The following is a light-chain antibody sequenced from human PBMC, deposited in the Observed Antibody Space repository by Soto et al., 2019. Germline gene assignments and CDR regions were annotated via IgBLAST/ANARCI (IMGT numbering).Light chain of an antibody. J-gene: IGLJ2*01. Sequence: QSALTQPPSASGSPGQSVAISCTGSSSDVGGYDYVSWYQQHPGKAPKLIIYEVNKRPSGVPDRFSGSKSGNTASLTVSGLQAEDEADYSCSSYVGTYNPVFGGGTKLTVL. CDR2: EVN. CDR1: SSDVGGYDY. CDR3: SSYVGTYNPV. V-gene: IGLV2-8*01.